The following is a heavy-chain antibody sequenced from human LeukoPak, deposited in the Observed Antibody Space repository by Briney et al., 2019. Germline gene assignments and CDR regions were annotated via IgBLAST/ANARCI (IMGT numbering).Heavy chain of an antibody. V-gene: IGHV1-24*01. D-gene: IGHD3-22*01. CDR3: AATNFYDNTGGRGYYFDY. CDR1: GYTLTELS. Sequence: ASVKVSCKVSGYTLTELSMHWVRQAPGKGLEWMGGFEPEDSERIYAQKFQGRVTMTEDTSTDTAYLELSSLRSEDTAVYYCAATNFYDNTGGRGYYFDYWGQGTLVTVSS. CDR2: FEPEDSER. J-gene: IGHJ4*02.